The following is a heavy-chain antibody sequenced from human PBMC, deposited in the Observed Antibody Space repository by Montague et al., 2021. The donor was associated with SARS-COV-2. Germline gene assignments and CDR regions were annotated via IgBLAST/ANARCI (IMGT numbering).Heavy chain of an antibody. V-gene: IGHV3-23*01. D-gene: IGHD4-17*01. J-gene: IGHJ6*02. Sequence: GSLRLSCAASGFTFSSYAMSWVRQAPGKGLEWVSAISGSGGSTYYADSVKGRFTISRDNSKNTLYLQMNSLRAEDTAVYYCASASVATVTPGHYYYGMDVWGQGTTVTVSS. CDR3: ASASVATVTPGHYYYGMDV. CDR2: ISGSGGST. CDR1: GFTFSSYA.